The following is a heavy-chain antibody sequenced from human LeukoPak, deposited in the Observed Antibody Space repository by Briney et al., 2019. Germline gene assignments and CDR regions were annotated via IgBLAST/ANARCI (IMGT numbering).Heavy chain of an antibody. CDR2: MNPNSGNT. CDR3: ARGDDFWSGYLD. Sequence: ASVKVSCKASGYTFTSYDINWVRQATGQGLEWMGWMNPNSGNTGYAQKFQGRVTITRNTSISTAYMELSSLRSEDTAVYYCARGDDFWSGYLDWGQGTLVTVSS. V-gene: IGHV1-8*01. D-gene: IGHD3-3*01. J-gene: IGHJ4*02. CDR1: GYTFTSYD.